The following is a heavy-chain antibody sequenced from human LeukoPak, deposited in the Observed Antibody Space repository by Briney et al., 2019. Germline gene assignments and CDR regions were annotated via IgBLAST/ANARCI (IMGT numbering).Heavy chain of an antibody. Sequence: ASVKVSCKASGYTFTGYYMHWVRQAPGQGPEWMGWINPNSGGTNYAQKFQGRVTMTRDTSISTAYMELSRLRSDDTAVYYCARSQFPPRYYYDSSGYPLYFDYWGQGTLVTVSS. CDR3: ARSQFPPRYYYDSSGYPLYFDY. CDR2: INPNSGGT. V-gene: IGHV1-2*02. CDR1: GYTFTGYY. D-gene: IGHD3-22*01. J-gene: IGHJ4*02.